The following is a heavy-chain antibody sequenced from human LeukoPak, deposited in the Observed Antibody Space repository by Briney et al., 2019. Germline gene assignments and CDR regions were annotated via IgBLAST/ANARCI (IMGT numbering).Heavy chain of an antibody. V-gene: IGHV1-2*02. D-gene: IGHD3-22*01. Sequence: ASVKVLCKASGYTFTSYYMHWGRQAPGQGLEWMGWINPNSGGTNYAQKFQGRVTMTRDTSISTAYMELSRLRSDDTAVYYCARIGVGYYSDSSGYYYSYWGKGPLVTVSS. CDR2: INPNSGGT. J-gene: IGHJ4*02. CDR1: GYTFTSYY. CDR3: ARIGVGYYSDSSGYYYSY.